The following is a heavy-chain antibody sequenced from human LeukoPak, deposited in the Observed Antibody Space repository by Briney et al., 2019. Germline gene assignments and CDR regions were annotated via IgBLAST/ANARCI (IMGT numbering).Heavy chain of an antibody. D-gene: IGHD2-2*01. Sequence: PGGSLRLSCAPSGFTFNNNAMSWVRQAPPKGLEWVSAINGGGDATEYADSVKGRFTISRDNSKNTLYLQMNSLRPDDTAVYYCARCTASCYANAFDVWGQGTLLTVSS. CDR1: GFTFNNNA. CDR3: ARCTASCYANAFDV. J-gene: IGHJ3*01. V-gene: IGHV3-23*01. CDR2: INGGGDAT.